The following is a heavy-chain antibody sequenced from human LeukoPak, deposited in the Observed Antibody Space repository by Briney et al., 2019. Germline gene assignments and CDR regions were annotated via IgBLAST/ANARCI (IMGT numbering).Heavy chain of an antibody. CDR2: ISSSGSTI. J-gene: IGHJ4*02. D-gene: IGHD3-10*01. CDR1: GFTFSSYE. V-gene: IGHV3-48*03. CDR3: ARQWFGELLV. Sequence: GGSLRLSCAASGFTFSSYEMNWVRQAPGKGLEWVSYISSSGSTIYYADSVKGRFTISRDNAKNSLYLQMNSLRAEDTAVYYCARQWFGELLVRGQGTLVTVSS.